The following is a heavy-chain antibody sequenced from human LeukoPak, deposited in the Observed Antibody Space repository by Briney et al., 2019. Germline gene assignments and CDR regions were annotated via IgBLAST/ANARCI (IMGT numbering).Heavy chain of an antibody. CDR1: GFTFSSYW. CDR3: VRGAPYYMDV. CDR2: INSDGSNT. V-gene: IGHV3-74*01. J-gene: IGHJ6*03. D-gene: IGHD2-21*01. Sequence: GGSLRLSCAASGFTFSSYWVHWVRQAPGRGLVWVSRINSDGSNTGYADSVRGRFTISRDNAKNTLYLEMNSLRAEDTAVYYCVRGAPYYMDVWGKGTTVTVSS.